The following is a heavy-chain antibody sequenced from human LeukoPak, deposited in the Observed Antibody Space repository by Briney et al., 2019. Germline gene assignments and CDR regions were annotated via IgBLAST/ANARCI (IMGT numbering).Heavy chain of an antibody. Sequence: GGSLRLSCAASGFTLSSYSMHWVRQAPGKGLQFVSAISRNGGNTYYANSVKGRFTISRDISKNTLYLQMGSLRPEDMAAYYCARVDSGSACASWGQGILVTVSS. CDR1: GFTLSSYS. V-gene: IGHV3-64*01. D-gene: IGHD6-19*01. J-gene: IGHJ1*01. CDR2: ISRNGGNT. CDR3: ARVDSGSACAS.